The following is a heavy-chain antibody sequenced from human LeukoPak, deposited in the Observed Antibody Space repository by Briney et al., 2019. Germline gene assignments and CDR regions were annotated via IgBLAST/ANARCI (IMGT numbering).Heavy chain of an antibody. D-gene: IGHD2-2*01. Sequence: GGSLRLSCAASGFTFSSYGMHWVRQAPGKGLEWVAVISYDGSNKYYADSVKGRFTISRDNSKNTLYLQMNSLRAEDTAVYYCAKEGGYCSSTSCSYFQHWGQGPLVTVSS. CDR1: GFTFSSYG. CDR2: ISYDGSNK. V-gene: IGHV3-30*18. J-gene: IGHJ1*01. CDR3: AKEGGYCSSTSCSYFQH.